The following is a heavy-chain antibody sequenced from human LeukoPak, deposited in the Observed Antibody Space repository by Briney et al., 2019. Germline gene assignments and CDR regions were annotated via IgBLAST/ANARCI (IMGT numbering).Heavy chain of an antibody. Sequence: SGGSLRLSCAASGFTVSSNYMSWVRQAPGKGLEWASVIYSGGSTYYADSVKGRFTISRDNSKSTLYIQMNSLRAEDTAVYYCARVAVGCGSSTSCYPLGYYYYMDVWGKGTTVTVSS. D-gene: IGHD2-2*01. CDR1: GFTVSSNY. CDR3: ARVAVGCGSSTSCYPLGYYYYMDV. CDR2: IYSGGST. V-gene: IGHV3-53*01. J-gene: IGHJ6*03.